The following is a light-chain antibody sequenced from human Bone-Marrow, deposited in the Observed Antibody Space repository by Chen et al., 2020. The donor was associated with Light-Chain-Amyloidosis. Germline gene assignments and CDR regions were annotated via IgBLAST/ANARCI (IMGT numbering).Light chain of an antibody. CDR1: SSDIGGYDL. CDR2: EVN. V-gene: IGLV2-23*02. J-gene: IGLJ3*02. Sequence: QSALTQPASVSGSPGQSITLSCTGTSSDIGGYDLISWYQRHPGKAPKLIIYEVNQRPSGVSYRFSGSKSGNTASLTISGLQAEDEADYFCCSYASTVNFFWVFGGGTKVTVL. CDR3: CSYASTVNFFWV.